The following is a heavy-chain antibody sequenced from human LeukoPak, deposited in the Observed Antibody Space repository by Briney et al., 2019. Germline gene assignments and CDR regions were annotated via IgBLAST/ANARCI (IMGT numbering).Heavy chain of an antibody. CDR2: FYSSGNS. CDR3: VRERHIASDAFDV. V-gene: IGHV4-39*07. J-gene: IGHJ3*01. Sequence: SETLSLTCTVSGGSISSSSYYWGWIRQPAGKGLEWIGRFYSSGNSDYNPSLKSRVTMSADTSKNQFSMQLTSVTAADTAVYYCVRERHIASDAFDVWGQGTLVTVSS. CDR1: GGSISSSSYY. D-gene: IGHD2-21*01.